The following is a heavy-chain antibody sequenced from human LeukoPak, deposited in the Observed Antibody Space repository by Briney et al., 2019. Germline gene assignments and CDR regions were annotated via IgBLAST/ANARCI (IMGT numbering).Heavy chain of an antibody. CDR2: ISYDGSKE. CDR3: ARAAYERQRVVRMDV. CDR1: GFTFSTHG. Sequence: GGSLRLSCAASGFTFSTHGMHWARQAPGKGLEWVAVISYDGSKEYYADSVKGRFTISRDNSKNTLHLHMNSLGLEDTAVYYCARAAYERQRVVRMDVWGQGTTVTVSS. J-gene: IGHJ6*02. V-gene: IGHV3-30*03. D-gene: IGHD6-13*01.